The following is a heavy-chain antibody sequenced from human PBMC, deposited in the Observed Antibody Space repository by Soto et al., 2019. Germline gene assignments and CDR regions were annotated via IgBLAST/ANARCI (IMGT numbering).Heavy chain of an antibody. V-gene: IGHV4-38-2*01. D-gene: IGHD5-18*01. CDR1: CHSIISDYY. CDR2: IYHSGST. CDR3: ARASIGYSHGPFDY. J-gene: IGHJ4*02. Sequence: SETLSLTCAVSCHSIISDYYWGWIRQPPGKGLEWIGSIYHSGSTYYNPSLKSRVTISVDTSKNQFSLKLSSVTAADTAVYYCARASIGYSHGPFDYWGQGTLVTVSS.